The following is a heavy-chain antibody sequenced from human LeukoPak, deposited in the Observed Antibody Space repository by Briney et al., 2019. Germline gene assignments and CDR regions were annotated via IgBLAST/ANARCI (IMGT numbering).Heavy chain of an antibody. CDR2: IYYSGST. CDR1: GGSISSGGYY. D-gene: IGHD6-13*01. V-gene: IGHV4-31*03. Sequence: SETLSLTCTVSGGSISSGGYYWSWIRQHPGKGLEWSGYIYYSGSTYYNPSLKSRVTISVDTSKNQFSLKLSSVTAADTAVYYCIGADSSSRDDYYYSVDVWGQGTTVTVSS. CDR3: IGADSSSRDDYYYSVDV. J-gene: IGHJ6*02.